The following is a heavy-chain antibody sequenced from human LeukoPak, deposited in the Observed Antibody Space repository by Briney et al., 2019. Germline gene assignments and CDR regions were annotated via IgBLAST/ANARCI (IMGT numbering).Heavy chain of an antibody. CDR3: ARTVPEDIWTSDP. CDR1: GGSLNSGSYY. CDR2: IYSSGST. D-gene: IGHD1-20*01. Sequence: PSETLSLTCTVSGGSLNSGSYYWSWIRQPPGKGLEWIGYIYSSGSTNYNPSLKSRVAMSVDTSKNHFSLMLSSVTAADTAVYYCARTVPEDIWTSDPWGQGTLVTVSA. J-gene: IGHJ5*02. V-gene: IGHV4-61*03.